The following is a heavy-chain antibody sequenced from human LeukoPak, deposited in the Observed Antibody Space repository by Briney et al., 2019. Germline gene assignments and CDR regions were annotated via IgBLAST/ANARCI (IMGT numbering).Heavy chain of an antibody. CDR2: IHSSGISI. J-gene: IGHJ4*02. Sequence: GSLRLSCAASGFTFSDYYMSWIRQAPGKGLEWISYIHSSGISIYYADSVKGRFTISRDNAKNSLYLQMHSLRAEDTAVYYCARPRGGYFDYWGQGTLVTVSS. CDR1: GFTFSDYY. D-gene: IGHD3-16*01. CDR3: ARPRGGYFDY. V-gene: IGHV3-11*04.